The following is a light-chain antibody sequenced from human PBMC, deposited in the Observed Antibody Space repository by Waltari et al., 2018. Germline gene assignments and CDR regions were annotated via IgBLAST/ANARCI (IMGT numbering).Light chain of an antibody. CDR1: SSDVGSYNL. J-gene: IGLJ2*01. V-gene: IGLV2-23*01. CDR3: CSYAGSSTYVL. Sequence: QSALTQPASVSGSPGQSITISCTGTSSDVGSYNLVSWYQQHPGKAPKPMIYEGSKRPSRVSNRFSGSKSGKTASLTISVLQAEDEADDYCCSYAGSSTYVLFGGGTKLTVL. CDR2: EGS.